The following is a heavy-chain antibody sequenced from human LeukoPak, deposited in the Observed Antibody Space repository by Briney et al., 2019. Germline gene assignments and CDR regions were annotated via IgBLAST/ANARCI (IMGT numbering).Heavy chain of an antibody. CDR3: ARDLEGSLDY. D-gene: IGHD3-3*01. V-gene: IGHV4-31*03. CDR2: IYYSGST. Sequence: PSGTLSLTCTVSGGSISSGGYYWSWIRQHPGTGLEWIGYIYYSGSTYYNPSLKSRVTISVDTSKNQFSLKLSSVTAADTAVYYSARDLEGSLDYWGQGTLVTVSS. CDR1: GGSISSGGYY. J-gene: IGHJ4*02.